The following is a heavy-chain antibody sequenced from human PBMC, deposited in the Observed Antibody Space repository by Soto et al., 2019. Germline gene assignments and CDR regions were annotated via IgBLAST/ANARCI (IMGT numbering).Heavy chain of an antibody. V-gene: IGHV3-11*06. Sequence: PGGSLRLSCATSGFPFRDYYMSWIRQAPGKGLEWLSHISPKSTYRNYADSVKGRFTISRDNTKSSLFLQMNSLGVEDTAVYYCARGGGGGLFENLGQGVLVTVYS. J-gene: IGHJ4*02. CDR1: GFPFRDYY. CDR2: ISPKSTYR. CDR3: ARGGGGGLFEN. D-gene: IGHD2-21*01.